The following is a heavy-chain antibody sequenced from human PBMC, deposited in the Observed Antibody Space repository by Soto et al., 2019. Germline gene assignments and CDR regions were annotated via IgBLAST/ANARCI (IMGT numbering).Heavy chain of an antibody. J-gene: IGHJ4*02. CDR1: GYTFTSYG. Sequence: GASVKVSCKASGYTFTSYGISWVRQAPGQGLEWMGWISAYNGNTNYAQKLQGRVTMTTDTSTSTAYMELRSLRSDDTAVYYCARTVLRYFDWFSRNYFDYWGQGTLVTVSS. CDR3: ARTVLRYFDWFSRNYFDY. V-gene: IGHV1-18*01. CDR2: ISAYNGNT. D-gene: IGHD3-9*01.